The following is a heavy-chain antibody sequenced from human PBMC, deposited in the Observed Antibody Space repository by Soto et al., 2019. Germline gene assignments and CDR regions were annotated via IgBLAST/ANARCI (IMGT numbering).Heavy chain of an antibody. CDR3: AKDLDREVVTQSPDD. CDR1: GFTFSSYG. Sequence: GGSLRLSCAASGFTFSSYGMHWVRQAPGKGLEWVAVISYDGSNKYYADSVKGRFTISRDNSKNTLYLQMNSLRAEDTAVYYCAKDLDREVVTQSPDDWGQGTLVTVSS. J-gene: IGHJ4*02. CDR2: ISYDGSNK. D-gene: IGHD2-21*02. V-gene: IGHV3-30*18.